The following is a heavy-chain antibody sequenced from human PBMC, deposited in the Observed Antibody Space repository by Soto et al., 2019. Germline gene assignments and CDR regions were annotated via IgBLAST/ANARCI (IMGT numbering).Heavy chain of an antibody. CDR3: ARHVPAAGYYYGMDV. D-gene: IGHD2-2*01. V-gene: IGHV1-69*12. CDR1: GGTFSSYA. Sequence: QVQLVQSGAEVKKPGSSLQVSCKASGGTFSSYAISWVRQAPGQGLEWMGGIIPIFGTAHYAQKFQGRVTITADESTSTAYMELSSLRSEDTAVYYCARHVPAAGYYYGMDVWGQGTTVTVSS. J-gene: IGHJ6*02. CDR2: IIPIFGTA.